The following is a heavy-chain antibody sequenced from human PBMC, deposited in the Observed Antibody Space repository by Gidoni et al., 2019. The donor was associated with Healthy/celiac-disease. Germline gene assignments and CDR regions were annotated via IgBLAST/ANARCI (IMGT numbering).Heavy chain of an antibody. Sequence: EVQLVESGGGLVQPGGSLSLSCTSSGFTFSRYWMSWVRQAPGKGLEWVANIKKEGSEKYYVDSVKGRCTISRDNAKNSLYLQMNSLRAEDTAVYYCAGGHYDFWSGYYEGMDVWGQGTTVTVSS. CDR2: IKKEGSEK. J-gene: IGHJ6*02. CDR3: AGGHYDFWSGYYEGMDV. V-gene: IGHV3-7*03. D-gene: IGHD3-3*01. CDR1: GFTFSRYW.